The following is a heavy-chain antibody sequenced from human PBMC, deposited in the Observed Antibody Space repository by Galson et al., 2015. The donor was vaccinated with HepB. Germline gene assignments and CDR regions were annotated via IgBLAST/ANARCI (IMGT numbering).Heavy chain of an antibody. V-gene: IGHV3-30*18. D-gene: IGHD3-9*01. J-gene: IGHJ6*02. CDR1: GFIFSSYG. Sequence: SLRLSCAVSGFIFSSYGMHWVRQAPGKGLEWVAVISTDGRDKYYADSVKGRFTISRDNSKNRLYLQMNSLRGDDTAVYYCAKEVSVERYMRRYCFSAMDVWGQGTTVTVSS. CDR3: AKEVSVERYMRRYCFSAMDV. CDR2: ISTDGRDK.